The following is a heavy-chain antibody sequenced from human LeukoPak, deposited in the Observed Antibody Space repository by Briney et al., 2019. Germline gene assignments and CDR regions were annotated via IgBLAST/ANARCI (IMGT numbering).Heavy chain of an antibody. CDR3: ARDLGSNYGYFDY. V-gene: IGHV3-11*01. D-gene: IGHD4-11*01. Sequence: GGSLRLSCAACGFTFSDYYMSWIRQAPGKGLEWVAYISSSGSTIYYADSVKGRFTISRDNAKNSLYLQMNSLRAEDTAVYYCARDLGSNYGYFDYWGQGTLVTVSS. CDR1: GFTFSDYY. J-gene: IGHJ4*02. CDR2: ISSSGSTI.